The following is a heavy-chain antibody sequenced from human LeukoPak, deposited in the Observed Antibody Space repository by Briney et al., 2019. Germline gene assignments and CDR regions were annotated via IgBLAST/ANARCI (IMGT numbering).Heavy chain of an antibody. CDR2: INPNSGAT. Sequence: ASVKVSCKASGYTFTAYFIHWVRQAPGQGLEWMGWINPNSGATHYEWNFQGRVTMTRDTSISTAYMELSSLRSDDTAVYYCTRPPTITTWRIFDCLRQGTLVTVCS. CDR3: TRPPTITTWRIFDC. V-gene: IGHV1-2*02. D-gene: IGHD4-11*01. CDR1: GYTFTAYF. J-gene: IGHJ4*02.